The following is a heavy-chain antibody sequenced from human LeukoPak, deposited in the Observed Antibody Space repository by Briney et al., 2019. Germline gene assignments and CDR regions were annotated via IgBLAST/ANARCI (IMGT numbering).Heavy chain of an antibody. V-gene: IGHV4-38-2*02. Sequence: PSETLSLTCTVSGYSISSGYYWGWIRQSPEKGLEWIGSIYHSGATYYNPSLKSRVTISVDTSKNQFSLKVTSVTAADTAVYYCARDLGMAGIAPADYWGQGTLVTVSS. CDR2: IYHSGAT. J-gene: IGHJ4*02. CDR3: ARDLGMAGIAPADY. CDR1: GYSISSGYY. D-gene: IGHD6-19*01.